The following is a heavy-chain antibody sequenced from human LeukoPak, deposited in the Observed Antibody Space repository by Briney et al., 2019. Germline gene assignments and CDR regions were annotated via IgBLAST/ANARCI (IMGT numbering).Heavy chain of an antibody. CDR3: ARGVRAGGEIMITSI. V-gene: IGHV1-8*01. J-gene: IGHJ4*02. CDR2: MNPNSGNT. D-gene: IGHD3-16*01. Sequence: GASVKVSCKASGYTFTSYDINWVRQATGQGLEWMGWMNPNSGNTGYAQKFQGRVTMTRNTSVSTAYMELSSLRSEDTAVYYCARGVRAGGEIMITSIWGQGTLVTVSS. CDR1: GYTFTSYD.